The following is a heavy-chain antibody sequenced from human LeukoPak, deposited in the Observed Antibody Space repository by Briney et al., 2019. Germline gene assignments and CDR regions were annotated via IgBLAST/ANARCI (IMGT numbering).Heavy chain of an antibody. CDR3: ARGRWLPNAFDI. J-gene: IGHJ3*02. Sequence: PSETLSLTCTVTGDSMGTYYWSFIRQPAGKGLEWIGYIYYSGRTDYNPSLKSRVTISVDTSKHQFSMKLKSVTAADTAVYFCARGRWLPNAFDIWGQGTMVTVFS. CDR1: GDSMGTYY. D-gene: IGHD5-24*01. V-gene: IGHV4-59*01. CDR2: IYYSGRT.